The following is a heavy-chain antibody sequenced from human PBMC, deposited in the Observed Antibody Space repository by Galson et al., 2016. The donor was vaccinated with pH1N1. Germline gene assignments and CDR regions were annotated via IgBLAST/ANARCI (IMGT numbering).Heavy chain of an antibody. CDR1: GYSFTSQW. CDR2: VNPGGSTI. D-gene: IGHD2-2*01. Sequence: QSGAEVKKPGESLKISCKASGYSFTSQWIAWVRQVPGKGLEWVGVVNPGGSTIRYSPSFQGQVTISADKSISAAYLQWSSLQASDTAMYFCARLGIPATIDSHYYMDVWGKGTTVTVSS. V-gene: IGHV5-51*03. J-gene: IGHJ6*03. CDR3: ARLGIPATIDSHYYMDV.